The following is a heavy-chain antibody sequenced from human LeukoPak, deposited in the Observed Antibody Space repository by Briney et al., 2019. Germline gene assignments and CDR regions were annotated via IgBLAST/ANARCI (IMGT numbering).Heavy chain of an antibody. D-gene: IGHD2-15*01. CDR1: GGSISSYY. CDR2: IYTSGST. J-gene: IGHJ5*02. CDR3: ARQEGYCSGGSCYSDWFDP. V-gene: IGHV4-4*09. Sequence: SETLSLTCTVSGGSISSYYWSWIRQPPGKGLEWIGYIYTSGSTNYNPSLKSRVTISVDTSKNQFPLKLSSVTAADTAVYYCARQEGYCSGGSCYSDWFDPWGQGTLVTVSS.